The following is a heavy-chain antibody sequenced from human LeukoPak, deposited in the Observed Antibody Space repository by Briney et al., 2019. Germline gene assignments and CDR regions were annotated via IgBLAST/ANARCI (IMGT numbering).Heavy chain of an antibody. Sequence: GGSLRLSCAASGFTFSTYTMHWVRQAPGKGLEWVSSISSSSSYIYYADSVKGRFTISRDNAKNSLYLQMNSLRAEDTAVYYCAREGYSSKWFDPWGQGTLATVSS. D-gene: IGHD6-13*01. CDR3: AREGYSSKWFDP. CDR1: GFTFSTYT. J-gene: IGHJ5*02. V-gene: IGHV3-21*01. CDR2: ISSSSSYI.